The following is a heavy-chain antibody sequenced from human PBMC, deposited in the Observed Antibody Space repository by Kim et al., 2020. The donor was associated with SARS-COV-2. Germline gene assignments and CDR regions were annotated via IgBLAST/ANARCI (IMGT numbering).Heavy chain of an antibody. CDR1: GYTFTGFY. Sequence: ASVKVSCKASGYTFTGFYMHWVRQAPGQGLEWMGRINPNSGGTNYAQKFQGRVTMTRDTSISTAYMELSRLRSDDTAVYYCARAGSNYGYGSGYYYYYGIDVWGQGTTVTVSS. CDR3: ARAGSNYGYGSGYYYYYGIDV. CDR2: INPNSGGT. J-gene: IGHJ6*01. D-gene: IGHD3-10*01. V-gene: IGHV1-2*06.